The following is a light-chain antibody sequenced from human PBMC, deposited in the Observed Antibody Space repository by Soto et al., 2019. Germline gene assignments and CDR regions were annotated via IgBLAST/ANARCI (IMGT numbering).Light chain of an antibody. CDR3: QQYDSSLWT. CDR1: QSVSSNY. J-gene: IGKJ1*01. Sequence: EIVLTQSPGTLSLSPGERATLSCRASQSVSSNYLAWYQQKPGLAPRLLISVASSRSTGIPDRFSGSGSGTEFTLTISGLEPEDFAVYYCQQYDSSLWTFGQGTKVEIK. CDR2: VAS. V-gene: IGKV3-20*01.